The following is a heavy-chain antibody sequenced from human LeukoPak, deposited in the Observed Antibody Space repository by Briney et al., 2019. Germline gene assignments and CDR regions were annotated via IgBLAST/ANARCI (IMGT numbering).Heavy chain of an antibody. J-gene: IGHJ4*02. V-gene: IGHV1-69*13. CDR2: IIPIFGTA. D-gene: IGHD1-26*01. CDR3: ATLEVGAKSPRLDY. CDR1: GYTFTSYG. Sequence: SVTVSCTASGYTFTSYGISWVRQAPGQGLEWMGGIIPIFGTANYAQKFQGRVTITADESTSTAYMELSSLRSEDTAVYYCATLEVGAKSPRLDYWGQGTLVTVSS.